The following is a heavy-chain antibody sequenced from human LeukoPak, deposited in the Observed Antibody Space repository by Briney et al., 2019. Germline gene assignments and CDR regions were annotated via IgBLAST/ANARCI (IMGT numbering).Heavy chain of an antibody. CDR2: ISSSSSYI. Sequence: GGSLRLSCAASGFTFSSYSMNWVRQAPGKGLEWVSSISSSSSYIYYADSVKGRFTISRDNAKNSLYLQMDSLRAEDTAVYYCARVLGEAFDIWGQGTMVTVSS. CDR1: GFTFSSYS. J-gene: IGHJ3*02. CDR3: ARVLGEAFDI. D-gene: IGHD3-16*01. V-gene: IGHV3-21*01.